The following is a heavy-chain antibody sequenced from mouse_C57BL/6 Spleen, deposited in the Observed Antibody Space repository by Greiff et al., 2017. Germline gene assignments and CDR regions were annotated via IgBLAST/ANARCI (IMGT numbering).Heavy chain of an antibody. CDR2: IYPGSGST. CDR3: ARGFHYYGSSHAMGY. CDR1: GYTFTSYW. Sequence: QVQLQQPGAELVKPGASVKMSCKASGYTFTSYWITWVKQRPGQGLEWIGDIYPGSGSTNYNEKFKSKATLTVDTSSSTAYMQLSSLTSEDSAVYYCARGFHYYGSSHAMGYWGQGTSVTVAS. J-gene: IGHJ4*01. D-gene: IGHD1-1*01. V-gene: IGHV1-55*01.